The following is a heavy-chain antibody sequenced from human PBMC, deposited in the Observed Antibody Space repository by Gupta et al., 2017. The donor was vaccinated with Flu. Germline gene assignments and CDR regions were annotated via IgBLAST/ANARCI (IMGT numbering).Heavy chain of an antibody. CDR1: GFSLSTSGVG. CDR2: IYWDGDR. CDR3: AHRRETITVASYFDS. D-gene: IGHD4-23*01. J-gene: IGHJ4*02. Sequence: QITLKESGPTLVKPTQPLTVTCTFSGFSLSTSGVGVGWFRQPPGKALEWLALIYWDGDRRYNPSLKSRLTITEDTSKNQLVLTMTNMDPVDTATYYCAHRRETITVASYFDSWGQGTLVTVSS. V-gene: IGHV2-5*02.